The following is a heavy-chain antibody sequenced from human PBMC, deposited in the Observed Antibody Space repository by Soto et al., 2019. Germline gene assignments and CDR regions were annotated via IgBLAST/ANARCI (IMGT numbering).Heavy chain of an antibody. CDR2: IYYSGST. CDR3: ARDGGYGSGSYRFDY. V-gene: IGHV4-31*03. J-gene: IGHJ4*02. Sequence: QVQLQESGPGLVTPSQTLSLTCTVSGGSISSGGYYWSWIRQHPGKGLKWIGYIYYSGSTSYNPSLKSRLNISIDTSKNQFSLTLSSVTAADTAVYYCARDGGYGSGSYRFDYWGQGTLVTVSS. CDR1: GGSISSGGYY. D-gene: IGHD3-10*01.